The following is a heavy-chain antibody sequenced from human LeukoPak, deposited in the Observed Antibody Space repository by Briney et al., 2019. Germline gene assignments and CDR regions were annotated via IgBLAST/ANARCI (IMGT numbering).Heavy chain of an antibody. CDR3: AREGMQLYDY. D-gene: IGHD5-18*01. V-gene: IGHV3-21*01. CDR1: GFTFSSYS. CDR2: ISSSSSYI. Sequence: GGSLILSRATSGFTFSSYSMNWVRQATEKKLEWVSSISSSSSYIYYADSVKGRFTISRDNAKNSLYLQMNSLRAEDTAVYYCAREGMQLYDYWGQGTLVTVSS. J-gene: IGHJ4*02.